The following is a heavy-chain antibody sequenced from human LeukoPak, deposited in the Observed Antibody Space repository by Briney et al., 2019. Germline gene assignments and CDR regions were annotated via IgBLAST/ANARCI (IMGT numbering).Heavy chain of an antibody. CDR2: INHSGST. CDR1: GFTFSSYA. J-gene: IGHJ4*02. CDR3: ARGGGITTGLDY. Sequence: GSLRLSCAASGFTFSSYAMSWVRQAPGKGLEWIGEINHSGSTNYNPSLQSRVTISVDTSKNQFSLKLSSVTAADTAVYYCARGGGITTGLDYWGQGTLVTVSS. V-gene: IGHV4-34*01. D-gene: IGHD3-22*01.